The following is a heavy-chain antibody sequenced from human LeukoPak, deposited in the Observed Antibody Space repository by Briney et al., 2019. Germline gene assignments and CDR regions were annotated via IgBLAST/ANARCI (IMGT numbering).Heavy chain of an antibody. CDR2: IYYNGNT. CDR3: ARDISDY. CDR1: DGSINSYY. V-gene: IGHV4-59*01. J-gene: IGHJ4*02. Sequence: SETLSLTCSVSDGSINSYYWNWIRRPPGKGLEWIGYIYYNGNTNYNPSLKSRVTISVDTSKNQFSLKLSSVTAADTAVYYCARDISDYWGQGTLVTVSS.